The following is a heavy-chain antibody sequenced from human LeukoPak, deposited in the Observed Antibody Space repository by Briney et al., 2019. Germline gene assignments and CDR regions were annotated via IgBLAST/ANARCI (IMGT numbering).Heavy chain of an antibody. Sequence: KLSGPTLVNPTQTLTLTCTFSGFXXSTRGVGVGWIRQPXXXXXXWLALIYWDDDKRYSPSLKSRLAITKDTPKNQVVLTMTNMDPVDTATYYCAHSSYSSSLFDYWGQGTLVTVSS. CDR3: AHSSYSSSLFDY. V-gene: IGHV2-5*02. J-gene: IGHJ4*02. CDR1: GFXXSTRGVG. CDR2: IYWDDDK. D-gene: IGHD6-13*01.